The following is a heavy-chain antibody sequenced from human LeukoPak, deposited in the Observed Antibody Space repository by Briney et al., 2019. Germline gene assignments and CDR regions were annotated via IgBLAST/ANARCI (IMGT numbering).Heavy chain of an antibody. CDR2: IKQDGSEK. D-gene: IGHD3-22*01. CDR3: ARDYYDSSGYRDLYYMDV. Sequence: GGSLRLSCAVSGFTFSSYWMSWVRQAPGKGLEWVANIKQDGSEKYYVDSVKGRFTISRDNAKNSLYLQMNSLRAEDTAVYYCARDYYDSSGYRDLYYMDVWGKGTTVTVSS. V-gene: IGHV3-7*01. CDR1: GFTFSSYW. J-gene: IGHJ6*03.